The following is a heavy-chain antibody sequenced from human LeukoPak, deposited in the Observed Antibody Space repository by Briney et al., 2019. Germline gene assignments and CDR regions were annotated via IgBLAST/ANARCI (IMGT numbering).Heavy chain of an antibody. V-gene: IGHV3-48*01. CDR1: GFTFSSYS. J-gene: IGHJ4*02. D-gene: IGHD5-18*01. CDR3: AKIYRGYSYGPQAY. Sequence: PGGSLRLSCAASGFTFSSYSMNWVRQAPGKGLEWVSYISSSSSTIYYADSVKGRFTISRDNAKNSLYLQMNSLRAEDTAVYYCAKIYRGYSYGPQAYWGQGTLVTVSS. CDR2: ISSSSSTI.